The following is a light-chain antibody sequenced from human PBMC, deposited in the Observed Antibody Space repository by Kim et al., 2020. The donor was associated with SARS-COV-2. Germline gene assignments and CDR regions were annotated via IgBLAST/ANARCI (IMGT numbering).Light chain of an antibody. J-gene: IGLJ2*01. CDR2: SNN. CDR1: SANLGSNI. V-gene: IGLV1-44*01. Sequence: QRVTISGSGSSANLGSNIVNLYQHLPGTDPKLLIYSNNQRPSGVPDRFSGSKSVTSASLAISGLQSEDVADYYCAAWDDGLNGRGVFGGGPKLTVL. CDR3: AAWDDGLNGRGV.